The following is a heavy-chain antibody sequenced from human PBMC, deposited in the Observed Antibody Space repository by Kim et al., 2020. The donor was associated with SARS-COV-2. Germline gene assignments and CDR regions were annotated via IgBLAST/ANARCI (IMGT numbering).Heavy chain of an antibody. CDR3: AKDTDSSGWYGDAFDI. D-gene: IGHD6-19*01. CDR1: GFTFSSYA. V-gene: IGHV3-23*01. CDR2: ISGSGGST. Sequence: GGSLRLSCAASGFTFSSYAMSWVRQAPRKGLEWVSAISGSGGSTYYADSVKGRFTISRDNSKNTLYLQMNSLRAEDTAVYYCAKDTDSSGWYGDAFDIWGQGTMVTVSS. J-gene: IGHJ3*02.